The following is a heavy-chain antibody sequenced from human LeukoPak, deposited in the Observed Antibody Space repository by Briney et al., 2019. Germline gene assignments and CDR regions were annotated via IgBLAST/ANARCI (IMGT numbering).Heavy chain of an antibody. Sequence: SETLSLTCAVYGGSFSGYYWSWIRQPPGKGLEWIGEINHSGSTNYNPSLKSRVTISVDTSKNQFSLKLSSVTAADTAVYYCARGSHDYGDPRSFDYWGQGTLVTVSS. J-gene: IGHJ4*02. D-gene: IGHD4-17*01. V-gene: IGHV4-34*01. CDR1: GGSFSGYY. CDR3: ARGSHDYGDPRSFDY. CDR2: INHSGST.